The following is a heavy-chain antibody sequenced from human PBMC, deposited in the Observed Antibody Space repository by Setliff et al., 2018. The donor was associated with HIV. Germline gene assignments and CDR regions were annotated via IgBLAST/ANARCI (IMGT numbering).Heavy chain of an antibody. Sequence: GSLRLSCAVSGLTFSRYGFHWVRQVPGKGLDWVTFIQYDESNKYYGDSVRGRFTISRDNSKNTLYLQMNSLRSEDTAVYFCAKSFNSGPTKWNIEVWGTGTTVTVSS. CDR1: GLTFSRYG. D-gene: IGHD1-1*01. CDR3: AKSFNSGPTKWNIEV. V-gene: IGHV3-30*02. J-gene: IGHJ6*03. CDR2: IQYDESNK.